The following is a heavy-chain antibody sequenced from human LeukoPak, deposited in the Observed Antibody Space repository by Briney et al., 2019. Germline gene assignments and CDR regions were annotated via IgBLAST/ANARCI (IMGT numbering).Heavy chain of an antibody. V-gene: IGHV4-4*07. J-gene: IGHJ5*02. CDR1: GGSISSYY. Sequence: SETLSLTCTVSGGSISSYYWSWIRQPAGKGLEWIGRTYTSGSTNYNPSLKSRVAMSVDTSKNQFSLKLSSVTAADTAVYYCARGVDTAMARPYNWFDPWGQGTLVTVSS. D-gene: IGHD5-18*01. CDR3: ARGVDTAMARPYNWFDP. CDR2: TYTSGST.